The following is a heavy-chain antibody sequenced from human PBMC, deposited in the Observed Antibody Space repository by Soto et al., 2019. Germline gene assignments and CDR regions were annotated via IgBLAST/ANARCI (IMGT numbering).Heavy chain of an antibody. CDR2: IIPIFGTA. J-gene: IGHJ4*02. CDR1: GGTFSSYA. CDR3: ASPSGYCSGGSGYLSLDY. Sequence: QVQLVQSGAEVKKPGSSVKVSCKASGGTFSSYAISWVRQAPGQGLEWMGGIIPIFGTANYAQKFQGRVTITADESTSTAYMELSSLRSEDTAVYYCASPSGYCSGGSGYLSLDYWGQGNLVTVSS. D-gene: IGHD2-15*01. V-gene: IGHV1-69*12.